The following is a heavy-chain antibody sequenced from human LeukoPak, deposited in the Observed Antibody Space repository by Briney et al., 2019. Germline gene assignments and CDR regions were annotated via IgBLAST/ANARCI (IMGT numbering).Heavy chain of an antibody. Sequence: GGSLRLSCTVSGFTVSSNSMSWVRQAPGKGLEWVSFIYSSVTHYSDSVKGRFTISRDNSKNTLFLQMNSLRAEDTAVYYFARRAGAYSHPYDYWGQGTLVTVSS. J-gene: IGHJ4*02. CDR3: ARRAGAYSHPYDY. D-gene: IGHD4/OR15-4a*01. CDR2: IYSSVT. V-gene: IGHV3-53*01. CDR1: GFTVSSNS.